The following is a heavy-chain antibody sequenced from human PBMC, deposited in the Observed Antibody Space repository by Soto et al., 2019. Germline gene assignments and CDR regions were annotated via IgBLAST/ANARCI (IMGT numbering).Heavy chain of an antibody. V-gene: IGHV4-30-2*01. D-gene: IGHD3-10*01. CDR1: GGSISSGGYS. CDR2: IYHSGST. CDR3: ARAYRAWFGELSLTLDY. J-gene: IGHJ4*02. Sequence: QLQLQESGSGLVKPSQTLSLTCAVSGGSISSGGYSWGWIRQPPGKGLEWIGYIYHSGSTYYNPSLKRRVTISVDRSKNQFSLKLSSLTAADTAVYYCARAYRAWFGELSLTLDYWGQGTLVTVSS.